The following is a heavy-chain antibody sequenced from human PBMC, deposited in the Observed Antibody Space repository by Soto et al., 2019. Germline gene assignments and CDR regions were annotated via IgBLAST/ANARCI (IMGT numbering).Heavy chain of an antibody. Sequence: GGSLRLSCAASGFTFSSYGMHWVRQATGKGLEWVAVISYDGSNKYYADSVKGRFTISRDNSKNTLYLQMNSLRAEDTAVYYCAKAAGPENYFGYWGQGTLVTVSS. J-gene: IGHJ4*02. CDR3: AKAAGPENYFGY. CDR2: ISYDGSNK. V-gene: IGHV3-30*18. CDR1: GFTFSSYG.